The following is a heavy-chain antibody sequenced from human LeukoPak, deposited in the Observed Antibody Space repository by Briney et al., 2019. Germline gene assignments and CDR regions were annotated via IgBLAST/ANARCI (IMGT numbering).Heavy chain of an antibody. CDR1: GFTFSSYA. CDR3: ARDTDTVTTILDY. J-gene: IGHJ4*02. CDR2: ISSNGGST. Sequence: GGSLRLSCSASGFTFSSYAMHWVRQAPGKGLEYVSAISSNGGSTYYADSVKGRFTISRDNSKNTLYLQMSSLRAEDTAVYYCARDTDTVTTILDYWGQGTLVTVSS. V-gene: IGHV3-64D*06. D-gene: IGHD4-17*01.